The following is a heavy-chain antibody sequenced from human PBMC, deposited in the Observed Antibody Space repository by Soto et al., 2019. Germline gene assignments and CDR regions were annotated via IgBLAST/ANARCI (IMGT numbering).Heavy chain of an antibody. CDR2: IGPSDSQT. CDR1: GFSFAGDS. V-gene: IGHV5-10-1*01. J-gene: IGHJ4*02. CDR3: ARQIYASDTGPNFQYCFDS. Sequence: LNGSGTVSGFSFAGDSITWVGQKPGKGGKWMGRIGPSDSQTYYSPSFRGHVTLSATKYTTTVLLQWSSLRASDPAMYYCARQIYASDTGPNFQYCFDSWGQGTPDSVPS. D-gene: IGHD2-8*02.